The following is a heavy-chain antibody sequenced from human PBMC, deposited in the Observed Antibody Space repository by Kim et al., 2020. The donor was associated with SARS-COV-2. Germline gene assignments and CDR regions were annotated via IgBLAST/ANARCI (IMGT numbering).Heavy chain of an antibody. CDR2: IVGGSGNT. D-gene: IGHD1-1*01. CDR3: AAVTNYYYYYYMDV. Sequence: SVKVSCKASGFTFTSSAMQWVRQARGQRLEWIGWIVGGSGNTNYAQKFQERVTITRDMSTSTAYMELSSLRSEDTAVYYCAAVTNYYYYYYMDVWGKGTTVTVSS. CDR1: GFTFTSSA. V-gene: IGHV1-58*02. J-gene: IGHJ6*03.